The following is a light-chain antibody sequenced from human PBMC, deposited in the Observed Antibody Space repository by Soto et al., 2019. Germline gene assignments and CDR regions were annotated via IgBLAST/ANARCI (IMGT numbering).Light chain of an antibody. V-gene: IGKV1-5*01. CDR3: QQYDTYCT. J-gene: IGKJ1*01. Sequence: DIQLTQSPSTLSASVGDRVTLTCRASQSLNSRLAWYQQRPGKAPKLLIYDASTLESGVPSRFSGSGSGKELNIQIRTLQPADFETYYCQQYDTYCTVGQGTKVDIK. CDR1: QSLNSR. CDR2: DAS.